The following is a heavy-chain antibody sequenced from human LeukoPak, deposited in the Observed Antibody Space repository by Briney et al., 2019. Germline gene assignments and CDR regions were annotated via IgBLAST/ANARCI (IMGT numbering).Heavy chain of an antibody. CDR1: GYTFTGYY. D-gene: IGHD3-3*01. Sequence: ASVKVSCKASGYTFTGYYMHWVRQAPGQGLELMGWINPNSGGTNYAQKFQGRVTMTRDTSISTAYMELSRLRSDDTAVYYCARVEYDFWSGYASYYYYYMDVWGKGTTVTVSS. CDR2: INPNSGGT. J-gene: IGHJ6*03. V-gene: IGHV1-2*02. CDR3: ARVEYDFWSGYASYYYYYMDV.